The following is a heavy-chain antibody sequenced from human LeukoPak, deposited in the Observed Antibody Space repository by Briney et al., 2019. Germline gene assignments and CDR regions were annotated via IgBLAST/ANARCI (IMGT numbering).Heavy chain of an antibody. V-gene: IGHV3-21*04. CDR1: GFTFSSYS. CDR2: ISSSSSYI. CDR3: AKDSGRDITQGFDY. J-gene: IGHJ4*02. D-gene: IGHD1-26*01. Sequence: GGSLRLSCAASGFTFSSYSMNWVRQAPGKGLEWVSSISSSSSYIYYADSVKGRFTISRDNAKSSLYLQMNSLRAEDTALYYCAKDSGRDITQGFDYWGQGTLVTVSS.